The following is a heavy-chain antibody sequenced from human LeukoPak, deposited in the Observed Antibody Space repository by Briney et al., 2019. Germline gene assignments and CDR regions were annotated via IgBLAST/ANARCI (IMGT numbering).Heavy chain of an antibody. CDR2: IYPGDSDT. CDR1: GYSFTSYW. V-gene: IGHV5-51*01. Sequence: GESLKISCKGSGYSFTSYWIGWVRQMPGKGLEWMGIIYPGDSDTRYSPSFQGQVTISADKSISTAYLQWSRLKALDPAMYYCARRLGNGSLDWFDPWGQGTLDTVSS. CDR3: ARRLGNGSLDWFDP. D-gene: IGHD3-10*01. J-gene: IGHJ5*02.